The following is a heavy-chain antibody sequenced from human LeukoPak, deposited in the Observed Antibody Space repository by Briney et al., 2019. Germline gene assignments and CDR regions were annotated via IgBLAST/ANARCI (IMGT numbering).Heavy chain of an antibody. V-gene: IGHV4-34*01. J-gene: IGHJ4*02. CDR3: ARDASRIQLWPL. CDR2: IYYSGST. Sequence: SETLSLTCAVYGGSFSGYYWGWIRQPPGKGLEWIGSIYYSGSTYYNPSLKSRVTISVDMSKNQFSLKLSSVTAADTAIYYCARDASRIQLWPLWGQGTLVTVSS. D-gene: IGHD5-18*01. CDR1: GGSFSGYY.